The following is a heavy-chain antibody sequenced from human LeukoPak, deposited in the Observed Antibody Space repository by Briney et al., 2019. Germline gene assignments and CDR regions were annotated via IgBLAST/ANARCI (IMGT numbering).Heavy chain of an antibody. CDR1: GYTLTELS. J-gene: IGHJ6*02. V-gene: IGHV1-24*01. CDR3: ATGGVRAVAGMLIYYGMDV. CDR2: FDPEDGET. Sequence: ASVKVSCKVSGYTLTELSMHWVRQAPGKGLEWMGGFDPEDGETIYAQKFQGRVTMTEDTSTDTAYMELSSLRSEDTAVYYCATGGVRAVAGMLIYYGMDVWGQGTTVTVSS. D-gene: IGHD6-19*01.